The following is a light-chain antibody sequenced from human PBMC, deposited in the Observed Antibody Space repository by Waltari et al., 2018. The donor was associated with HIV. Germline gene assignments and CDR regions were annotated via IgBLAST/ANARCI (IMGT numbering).Light chain of an antibody. CDR1: SGSIASNY. CDR3: QCNDPTNYVV. J-gene: IGLJ2*01. Sequence: FMLTQPHSVSESPGKTVTISCTRSSGSIASNYVPWYQHRPARSPTTVTFDGNHGPYGIPNRFSATSDSSANTASLPISGLKTEDEADYYCQCNDPTNYVVFGGGTHLTVL. V-gene: IGLV6-57*01. CDR2: DGN.